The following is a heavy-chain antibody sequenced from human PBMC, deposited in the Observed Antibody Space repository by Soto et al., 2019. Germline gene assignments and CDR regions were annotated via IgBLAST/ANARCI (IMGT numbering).Heavy chain of an antibody. D-gene: IGHD3-22*01. V-gene: IGHV1-69*13. CDR3: ARGPYRRYYDSSGYSTAHFDY. J-gene: IGHJ4*02. Sequence: ASVKVSCKASGGTFSSYAISWVRQAPGQGLEWMGGIIPIFGTANYAQKFQGRVTITADESTSTAYMELGSLRSEDTAVYYCARGPYRRYYDSSGYSTAHFDYWGQGTLVTVSS. CDR2: IIPIFGTA. CDR1: GGTFSSYA.